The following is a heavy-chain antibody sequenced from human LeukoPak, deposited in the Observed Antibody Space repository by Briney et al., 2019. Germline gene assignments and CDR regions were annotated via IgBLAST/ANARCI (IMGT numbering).Heavy chain of an antibody. D-gene: IGHD1-1*01. V-gene: IGHV3-23*01. CDR3: AKANWVSNADAVW. J-gene: IGHJ4*02. CDR2: ISGAGGDT. Sequence: GGSLRLSCAASGFTFSDSAMTWVRQAPGKGLEWVSAISGAGGDTYYADSVKGRFSLSRDDSRNTVYLQLNNLRVEDTAIYYCAKANWVSNADAVWWGQGTQVTVSS. CDR1: GFTFSDSA.